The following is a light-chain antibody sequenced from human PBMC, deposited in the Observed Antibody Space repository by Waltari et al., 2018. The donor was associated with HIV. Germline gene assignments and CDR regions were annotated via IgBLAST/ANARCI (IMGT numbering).Light chain of an antibody. CDR1: QSILYSSNNRNY. CDR3: QQYDSTPLT. J-gene: IGKJ4*01. V-gene: IGKV4-1*01. CDR2: WAS. Sequence: DIVMTQSPDSLAVSLGERANINCKSSQSILYSSNNRNYLAWYQQKPGQRPKLLIYWASTRESGVPDRFTGNGSGTDFTLTISSLQAEDVAVYYCQQYDSTPLTFGGGTKVEIK.